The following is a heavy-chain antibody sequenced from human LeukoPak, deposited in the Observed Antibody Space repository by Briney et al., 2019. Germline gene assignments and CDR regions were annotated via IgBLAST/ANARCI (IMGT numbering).Heavy chain of an antibody. V-gene: IGHV3-30*02. Sequence: GGSLRFSCAASGYTFSSYGMHWVRQAPGKGLEWVAFIRYDGSNKYYADSVKGRFTISRDNSKNTLYLQMNSLRAEDTAVYYCAKVRPRYCSSTSCSDWFDPWGQGTLVTVSS. CDR1: GYTFSSYG. D-gene: IGHD2-2*01. CDR2: IRYDGSNK. J-gene: IGHJ5*02. CDR3: AKVRPRYCSSTSCSDWFDP.